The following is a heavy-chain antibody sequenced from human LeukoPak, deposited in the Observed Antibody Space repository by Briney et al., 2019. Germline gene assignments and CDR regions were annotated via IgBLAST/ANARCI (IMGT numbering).Heavy chain of an antibody. CDR3: ARRIVVVPAPFDP. CDR1: GGSISSGGYY. V-gene: IGHV4-31*03. D-gene: IGHD2-2*01. CDR2: IYYSGST. Sequence: TLSLTCTVSGGSISSGGYYWSWIRQHPGKGLEWIGYIYYSGSTYYNPSLKSRVTISVDTSKKQFSLKLSSVTAADTAVYYCARRIVVVPAPFDPWGQGTLVTVSS. J-gene: IGHJ5*02.